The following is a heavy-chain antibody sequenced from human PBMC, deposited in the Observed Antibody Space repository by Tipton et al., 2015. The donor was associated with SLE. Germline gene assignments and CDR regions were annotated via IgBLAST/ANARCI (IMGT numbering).Heavy chain of an antibody. V-gene: IGHV1-2*02. CDR1: GYTFTGYY. CDR2: INPISGDT. Sequence: QSGAEVKQPGASVKVSCKASGYTFTGYYIHWVRQAPGQGLEWMGWINPISGDTTYAQKFQDRVTMTRDASSSTAYMEVNRLTFDDTAVYFCTRGEWPLYFGVSFDPWGQGTFVSVSS. J-gene: IGHJ5*02. D-gene: IGHD3-10*01. CDR3: TRGEWPLYFGVSFDP.